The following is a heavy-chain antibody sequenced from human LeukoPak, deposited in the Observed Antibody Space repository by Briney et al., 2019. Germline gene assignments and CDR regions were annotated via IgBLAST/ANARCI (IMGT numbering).Heavy chain of an antibody. CDR2: IIPILGIA. D-gene: IGHD3-3*01. CDR3: ARDRGDYDFPFPGVFDI. J-gene: IGHJ3*02. V-gene: IGHV1-69*04. Sequence: ASVKVSCKASGGTFSSYAISWVRQAPGQGLEWMGRIIPILGIANYAQKFQGRVTITADKSTSTAYMELSSLRSEDTAVYYCARDRGDYDFPFPGVFDIWGQGTTVAVSS. CDR1: GGTFSSYA.